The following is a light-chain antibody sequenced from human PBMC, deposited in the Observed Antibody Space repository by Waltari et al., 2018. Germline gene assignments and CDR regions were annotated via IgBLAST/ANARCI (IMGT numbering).Light chain of an antibody. CDR3: QQRSNWPPA. V-gene: IGKV3-11*01. J-gene: IGKJ1*01. Sequence: EVVLTQSPATLSSSHGESAPLSSRASQSISNPLAWYQQKPGQAPRLLIYDASNRATGIPARFSGSGSGTDFTLTISSLEPEDFAVYYCQQRSNWPPAFGQGTKVEIK. CDR1: QSISNP. CDR2: DAS.